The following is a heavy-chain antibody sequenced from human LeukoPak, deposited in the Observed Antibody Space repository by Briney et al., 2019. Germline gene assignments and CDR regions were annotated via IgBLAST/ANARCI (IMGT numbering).Heavy chain of an antibody. D-gene: IGHD4-23*01. J-gene: IGHJ2*01. CDR3: AKNNDYGGSYWYFDL. CDR2: IKQDGSEI. Sequence: GGSLRLSCAASGFTFSQYWMNWVHQAPGKGLEWVANIKQDGSEIYYVDSVKGRFTISRDNAKKSLYLQMNSLRAEDTAVYYCAKNNDYGGSYWYFDLWGRGTLVTVSS. CDR1: GFTFSQYW. V-gene: IGHV3-7*01.